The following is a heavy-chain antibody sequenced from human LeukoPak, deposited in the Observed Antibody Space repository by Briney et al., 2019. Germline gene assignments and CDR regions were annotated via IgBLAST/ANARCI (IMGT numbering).Heavy chain of an antibody. CDR2: ISVYDGNT. CDR3: ARVRGRSFWQQLALESDFDY. V-gene: IGHV1-18*01. J-gene: IGHJ4*02. D-gene: IGHD6-13*01. CDR1: GYTFTSYG. Sequence: ASVKVSCKASGYTFTSYGISWVRQAPGQGLEWMGWISVYDGNTNYAQKLQGRVTMTTDTSTSTAYMELRSLRSGDTAVYYCARVRGRSFWQQLALESDFDYWGQGTLVTVSS.